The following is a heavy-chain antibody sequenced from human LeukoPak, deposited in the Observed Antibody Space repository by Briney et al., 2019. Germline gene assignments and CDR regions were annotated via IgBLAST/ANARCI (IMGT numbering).Heavy chain of an antibody. V-gene: IGHV4-59*01. J-gene: IGHJ4*02. CDR2: FYLSGST. D-gene: IGHD1-20*01. CDR1: GSSMNNYF. CDR3: ARDHPYNWNHFDY. Sequence: PSETLSLTCGVSGSSMNNYFWSWIRQPPGRGLEWIGFFYLSGSTTYNPSLESRVTISVDTSKNQFSLKLSSVTAADTAVYYCARDHPYNWNHFDYWGQGTLVTVSS.